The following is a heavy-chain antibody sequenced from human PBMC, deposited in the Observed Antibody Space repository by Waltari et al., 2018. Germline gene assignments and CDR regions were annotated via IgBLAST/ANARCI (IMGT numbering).Heavy chain of an antibody. J-gene: IGHJ4*02. D-gene: IGHD3-16*01. CDR2: ISGSGNDT. Sequence: DVQLLESGGVVVQRGGSLRVACTASGIPFSPYAMAWVRQGLGQGLEWVSTISGSGNDTYYADSVKGRFTISRDNSKNTVFLQMNMLRVEDTANYYCAKALGIMGFDCWGQGTLVAVAS. CDR3: AKALGIMGFDC. V-gene: IGHV3-23*01. CDR1: GIPFSPYA.